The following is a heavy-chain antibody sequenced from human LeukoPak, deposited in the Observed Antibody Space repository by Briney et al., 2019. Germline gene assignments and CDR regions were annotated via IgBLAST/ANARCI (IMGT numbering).Heavy chain of an antibody. Sequence: ASVKVSCKVSGYTLTELSMHWVRQAPGKGLEWMGGFDPEDGETIYAQKFQGRVTMTEDTSTDTAYMELSSLRSEDTAVYYCATARKEMYDFWSGYYIGYWGQGTLVTVSS. J-gene: IGHJ4*02. CDR3: ATARKEMYDFWSGYYIGY. D-gene: IGHD3-3*01. V-gene: IGHV1-24*01. CDR2: FDPEDGET. CDR1: GYTLTELS.